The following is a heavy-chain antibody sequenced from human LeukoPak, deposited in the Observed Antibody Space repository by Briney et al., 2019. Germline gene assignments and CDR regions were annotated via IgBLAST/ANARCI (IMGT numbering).Heavy chain of an antibody. CDR2: IFPADSDI. Sequence: GESLKISCKGSGYSINNYWIGWVRQMPGKGLEWMGIIFPADSDIRYSPSFQGQVTISADKSISTAYLQWSSLKASDTAMYYCARQEYCSGGSCYTWFDPWGQGTLVIVSS. J-gene: IGHJ5*02. D-gene: IGHD2-15*01. CDR3: ARQEYCSGGSCYTWFDP. V-gene: IGHV5-51*01. CDR1: GYSINNYW.